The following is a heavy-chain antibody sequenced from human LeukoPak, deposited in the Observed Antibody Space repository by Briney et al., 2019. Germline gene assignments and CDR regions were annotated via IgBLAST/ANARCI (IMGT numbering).Heavy chain of an antibody. D-gene: IGHD3-9*01. CDR3: ARVRYFDWLLPFDY. V-gene: IGHV3-48*03. J-gene: IGHJ4*02. CDR2: ISSSGSTV. Sequence: PGGSLRLSCAASGFTFCSYEMNWVREAPGEGLEWGSYISSSGSTVYYADSVKGRFTISRDNAKNSLYLQMNSLRAEDTAVYYCARVRYFDWLLPFDYWGQGTLVTVSS. CDR1: GFTFCSYE.